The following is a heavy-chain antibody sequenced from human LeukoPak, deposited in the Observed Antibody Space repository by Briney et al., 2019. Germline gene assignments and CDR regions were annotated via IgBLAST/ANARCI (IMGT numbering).Heavy chain of an antibody. J-gene: IGHJ5*02. CDR1: EYTFTGHY. D-gene: IGHD4-17*01. Sequence: GASVKVSCKASEYTFTGHYMHWVRQAPGQGLEWMGWINPNSGGTNYAQKFRGRVTMTRDTSISTAYMELGSLGSDDTAVYYCARGRMTTVNYNWFDPWGQGTLVTVSS. V-gene: IGHV1-2*02. CDR2: INPNSGGT. CDR3: ARGRMTTVNYNWFDP.